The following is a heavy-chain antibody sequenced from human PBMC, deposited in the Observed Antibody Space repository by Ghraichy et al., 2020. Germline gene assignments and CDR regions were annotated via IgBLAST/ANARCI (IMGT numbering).Heavy chain of an antibody. CDR2: ISSSSSYT. Sequence: GGSLRLSCAASGFTFSDYYMSWIRQAPGKGLEWVSYISSSSSYTNYADSVKGRFTISRDNAKNSLYLQMNSLRAEDTAVYYCARGGKKTTVTSRGEPLGGYWGQGTLVTVSS. CDR1: GFTFSDYY. J-gene: IGHJ4*02. D-gene: IGHD4-11*01. CDR3: ARGGKKTTVTSRGEPLGGY. V-gene: IGHV3-11*06.